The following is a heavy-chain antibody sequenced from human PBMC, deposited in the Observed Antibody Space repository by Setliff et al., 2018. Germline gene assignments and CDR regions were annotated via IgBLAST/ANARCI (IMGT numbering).Heavy chain of an antibody. V-gene: IGHV4-59*08. D-gene: IGHD6-13*01. J-gene: IGHJ4*02. CDR3: ASSRGMSSSWFQGYFDY. Sequence: PSETLSLTCTVSGDSISSYYWSWIRQPPGKGLEWIGYIYYSGSTNYNPSLKSRVTISVDTSKNQFSLKLSSVTAADTAVYYCASSRGMSSSWFQGYFDYWGQGTLVTVSS. CDR2: IYYSGST. CDR1: GDSISSYY.